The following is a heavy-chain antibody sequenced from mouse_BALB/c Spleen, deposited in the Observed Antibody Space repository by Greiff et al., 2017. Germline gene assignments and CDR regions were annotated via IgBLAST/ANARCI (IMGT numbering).Heavy chain of an antibody. CDR2: ISSGGGNT. CDR3: ASLYYRYDYFDY. Sequence: EVQLVESGGGLVKPGGSLKLSCAASGFTFSSYTMSWVRQTPEKRLEWVATISSGGGNTYYPDSVKGRFTISRDNAKNNLYLQMSSLRSEDTALYYCASLYYRYDYFDYWGQGTTLTVSS. V-gene: IGHV5-9*03. J-gene: IGHJ2*01. D-gene: IGHD2-14*01. CDR1: GFTFSSYT.